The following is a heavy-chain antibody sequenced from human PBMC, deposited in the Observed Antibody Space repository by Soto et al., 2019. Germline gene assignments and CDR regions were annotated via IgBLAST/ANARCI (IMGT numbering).Heavy chain of an antibody. Sequence: SVKVSCKASGGTFSSYAISWVRQAPGQGXEWMGGIIPIFGTANYAQKFQGRVTITADESTSTAYMELSSLRSEDTAVYYCASRGDSSGWYLNYYYYYGMDVWGQGTTVTVSS. J-gene: IGHJ6*02. CDR1: GGTFSSYA. V-gene: IGHV1-69*13. CDR2: IIPIFGTA. CDR3: ASRGDSSGWYLNYYYYYGMDV. D-gene: IGHD6-19*01.